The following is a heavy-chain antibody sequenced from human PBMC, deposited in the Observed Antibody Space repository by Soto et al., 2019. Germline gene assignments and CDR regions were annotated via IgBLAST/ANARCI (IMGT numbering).Heavy chain of an antibody. J-gene: IGHJ3*02. CDR1: GFTFSSSA. CDR3: AKARRLLKRGGAFDI. V-gene: IGHV3-23*01. Sequence: EAQLLDSGGGLVQPGGSLRISCVASGFTFSSSAMNWVRQAPGKGLEWVSTFGTSANNTYYADSVRGRFTIPRDNSKNTLYLQMNSLRVDDTAVYYCAKARRLLKRGGAFDIWGQGTMVTVSS. CDR2: FGTSANNT. D-gene: IGHD2-15*01.